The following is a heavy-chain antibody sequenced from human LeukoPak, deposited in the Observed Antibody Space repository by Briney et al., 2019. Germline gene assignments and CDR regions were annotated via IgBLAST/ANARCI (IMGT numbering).Heavy chain of an antibody. CDR2: IHLGGTT. Sequence: SETLSLTCAVSGGSISSFQWWSWVRQTPEKGLEWIGEIHLGGTTFYNPSLKSRVTISVDTSKNQFSLKLSSVTAADTAVYYCARVRVVPKGRYYYYYMDVWGKGTTVTVSS. CDR1: GGSISSFQW. CDR3: ARVRVVPKGRYYYYYMDV. V-gene: IGHV4-4*02. D-gene: IGHD2-15*01. J-gene: IGHJ6*03.